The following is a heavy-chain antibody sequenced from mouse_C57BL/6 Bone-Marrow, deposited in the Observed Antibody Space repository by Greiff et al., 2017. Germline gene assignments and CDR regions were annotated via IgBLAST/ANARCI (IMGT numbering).Heavy chain of an antibody. V-gene: IGHV1-15*01. CDR2: IDPETGGT. CDR3: TRSWDSDD. D-gene: IGHD4-1*01. CDR1: GYTFTDYE. Sequence: QVHVKQSGAELVRPGASVTLSCKSSGYTFTDYEMHWVKQTPVHGLEWIGAIDPETGGTAYNQKFKGKAILTADKSSSTAYMELRSLTSEDSAVYYCTRSWDSDDWGQGTTLTVSS. J-gene: IGHJ2*01.